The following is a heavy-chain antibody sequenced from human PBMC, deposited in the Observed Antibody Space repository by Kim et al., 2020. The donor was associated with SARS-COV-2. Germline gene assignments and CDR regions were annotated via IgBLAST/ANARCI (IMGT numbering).Heavy chain of an antibody. Sequence: GGSLRLSCAASGFTFSSYGMHWVRQAPGKGLEWVAVISYDGSTKYYADSVKGRFTISRDNSKNTLYLQMNSLRAEDTAVYYCARDQGYSYGYYFDYWGQG. V-gene: IGHV3-33*05. CDR2: ISYDGSTK. CDR3: ARDQGYSYGYYFDY. CDR1: GFTFSSYG. D-gene: IGHD5-18*01. J-gene: IGHJ4*02.